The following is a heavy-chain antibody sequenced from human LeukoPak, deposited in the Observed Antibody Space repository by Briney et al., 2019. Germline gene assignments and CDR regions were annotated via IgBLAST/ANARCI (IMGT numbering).Heavy chain of an antibody. V-gene: IGHV1-18*01. J-gene: IGHJ4*02. CDR1: GYTFTSYG. CDR2: ISAYNGNT. D-gene: IGHD5-24*01. Sequence: ASVKVSCKASGYTFTSYGISWVRQAPGQGFEWMGWISAYNGNTIYAQKLQGRVTMTTDTSTSTAYMELRSLRSDDTAAYYCARDSFRDGYNGGGHYFDYWGQGTLVTVSS. CDR3: ARDSFRDGYNGGGHYFDY.